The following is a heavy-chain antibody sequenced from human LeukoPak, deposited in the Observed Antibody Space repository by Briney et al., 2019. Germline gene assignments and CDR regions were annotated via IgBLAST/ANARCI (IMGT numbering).Heavy chain of an antibody. CDR3: ARPDRIWFGELLYYFDY. Sequence: GGSLRLSCAASGFTFSSYWMSWVPQAPGKGLEWVANIKQDGSEKYYVDSVKGRFTISRDNAKNSLYLQMNSLRAEDTAVYYCARPDRIWFGELLYYFDYWGQGTLVTVSS. CDR2: IKQDGSEK. J-gene: IGHJ4*02. D-gene: IGHD3-10*01. V-gene: IGHV3-7*01. CDR1: GFTFSSYW.